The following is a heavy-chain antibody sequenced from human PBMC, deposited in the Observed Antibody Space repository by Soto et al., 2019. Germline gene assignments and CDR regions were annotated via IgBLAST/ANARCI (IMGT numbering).Heavy chain of an antibody. Sequence: QVQLVQSGAEVKKPGASVKVSCKASGYSFTRHDITWVRQAPGQGLEWMGWINPSSGNTGYAQRFLGRLTMTTDTSTSTAYMELSGLKSEDTAIYYCAREGILFSGVIVLYGMDVWGQGTTVTVPS. CDR3: AREGILFSGVIVLYGMDV. J-gene: IGHJ6*02. D-gene: IGHD3-3*01. V-gene: IGHV1-8*01. CDR2: INPSSGNT. CDR1: GYSFTRHD.